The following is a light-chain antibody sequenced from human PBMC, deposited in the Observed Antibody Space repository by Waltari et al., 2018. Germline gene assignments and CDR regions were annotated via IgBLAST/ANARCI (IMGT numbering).Light chain of an antibody. CDR2: GAS. Sequence: IVLTQSPGTLSLSPGERATLSCRASQSVSSSYLAWYQQKPGQAPRLLIYGASSRATGIPDRFSGSGSGTDFTLTISRLEPEDFAVYYCQQYGSSPPESWTFGQGTKVEIK. J-gene: IGKJ1*01. CDR1: QSVSSSY. CDR3: QQYGSSPPESWT. V-gene: IGKV3-20*01.